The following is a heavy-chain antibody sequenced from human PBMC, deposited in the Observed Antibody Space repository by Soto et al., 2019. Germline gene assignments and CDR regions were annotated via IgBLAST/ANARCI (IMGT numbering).Heavy chain of an antibody. J-gene: IGHJ4*02. D-gene: IGHD5-12*01. Sequence: GGSLRLSCAASGFTFSSYAMSWVRQAPGKGLEWVSAISGSGGSTYYADSVKGRFTISRDNSKNTLYLQMNSLRAEDTAVYYCAKDRRGDGYNYELDYWGQGTLVTVSS. V-gene: IGHV3-23*01. CDR2: ISGSGGST. CDR1: GFTFSSYA. CDR3: AKDRRGDGYNYELDY.